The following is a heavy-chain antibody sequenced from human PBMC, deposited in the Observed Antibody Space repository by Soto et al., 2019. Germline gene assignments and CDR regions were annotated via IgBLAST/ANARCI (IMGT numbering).Heavy chain of an antibody. J-gene: IGHJ4*02. CDR1: GFTFSSYA. D-gene: IGHD3-10*01. CDR3: ARDTFGSGSSLAY. Sequence: QVQLVESGGGVVQPGRSLRLSCAASGFTFSSYAMHWVRQAPGKGLEWVAVISYDGSNKYYADSVKGRFTISRDNSKNTLYLKMNGLRAEDRAVYSWARDTFGSGSSLAYWGQGTLFTVSS. V-gene: IGHV3-30-3*01. CDR2: ISYDGSNK.